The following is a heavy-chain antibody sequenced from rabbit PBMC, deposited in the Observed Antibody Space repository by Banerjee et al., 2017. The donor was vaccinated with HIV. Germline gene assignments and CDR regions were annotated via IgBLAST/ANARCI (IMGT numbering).Heavy chain of an antibody. CDR3: ARDLAGVIGWNFNL. CDR2: IYAGSSVTT. Sequence: QQQLEESGGGLVKPEGSLTLTCKASGFDFSSTYYMCWVRQAPGKGLEWIACIYAGSSVTTYYASWAKGRFTISKTSWTTVTLQMTSLTAADTATYFCARDLAGVIGWNFNLWGQGTLVTVS. CDR1: GFDFSSTYY. J-gene: IGHJ4*01. V-gene: IGHV1S45*01. D-gene: IGHD4-1*01.